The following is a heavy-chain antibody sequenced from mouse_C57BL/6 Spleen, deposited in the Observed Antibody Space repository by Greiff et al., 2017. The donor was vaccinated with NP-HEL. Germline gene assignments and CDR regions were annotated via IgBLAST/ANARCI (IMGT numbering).Heavy chain of an antibody. V-gene: IGHV1-75*01. Sequence: VMLVESGPELVKPGASVKISCKASGYTFTDYYINWVKQRPGQGLEWIGWIFPGSGSTYYNEKFKGKATLTVDKSSSTAYMLLSSLTSEDSAVYFCARGHYYGSRYYAMDYWGQGTSVTVSS. J-gene: IGHJ4*01. CDR1: GYTFTDYY. CDR3: ARGHYYGSRYYAMDY. CDR2: IFPGSGST. D-gene: IGHD1-1*01.